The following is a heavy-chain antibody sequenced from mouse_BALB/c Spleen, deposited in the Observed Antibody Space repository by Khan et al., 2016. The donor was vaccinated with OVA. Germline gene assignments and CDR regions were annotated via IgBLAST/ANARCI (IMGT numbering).Heavy chain of an antibody. D-gene: IGHD2-10*01. CDR2: IWSDRST. CDR3: ARQPYYHYNIMDY. CDR1: GFSLTNYG. J-gene: IGHJ4*01. V-gene: IGHV2-6-1*01. Sequence: QVQLKQSGPGLVAPSQSLSITCTISGFSLTNYGVHWVRQPPGKGLEWLVVIWSDRSTTYNSALKSRLTISKDNSKSQVFLKMNSLQTDDTAMYFCARQPYYHYNIMDYWGHGTSVTVSS.